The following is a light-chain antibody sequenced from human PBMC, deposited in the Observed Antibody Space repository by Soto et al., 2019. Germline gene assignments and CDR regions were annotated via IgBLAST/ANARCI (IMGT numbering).Light chain of an antibody. CDR2: GVS. V-gene: IGLV2-14*01. Sequence: QSVLTQPASVSGSPGQSITISCTGTGSDIGNYNYVSWYQQHPGKAPKLMIYGVSNRPSGVSNRFSGSKSGNAASLTISGLQAEDEADYYCSSYTSYTTLGVFGGGTQLTVL. J-gene: IGLJ3*02. CDR1: GSDIGNYNY. CDR3: SSYTSYTTLGV.